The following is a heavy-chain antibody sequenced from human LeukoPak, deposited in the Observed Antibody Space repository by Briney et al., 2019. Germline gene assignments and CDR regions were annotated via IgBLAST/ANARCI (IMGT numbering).Heavy chain of an antibody. D-gene: IGHD2-2*01. J-gene: IGHJ3*02. CDR3: ARARCSSTSCTAFDI. CDR2: MYYTGSS. CDR1: GGSISSTRYY. V-gene: IGHV4-39*01. Sequence: SETLSLTCSVSGGSISSTRYYWGWIRQPPGKGLDWIGGMYYTGSSYYNPSLKSRVTISADTSKNQFSLKLSSVTAADTAVYYCARARCSSTSCTAFDIWGQGTMVTVSS.